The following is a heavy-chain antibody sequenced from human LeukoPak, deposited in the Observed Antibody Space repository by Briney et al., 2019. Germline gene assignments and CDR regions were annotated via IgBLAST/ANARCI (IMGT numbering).Heavy chain of an antibody. V-gene: IGHV1-2*06. D-gene: IGHD3-22*01. CDR1: GYTFTGYY. Sequence: ASVNVSCKASGYTFTGYYMHWVRQAPGQGLEWMGRINPNSGGTNYAQKFQGRVTMTRDTSISTAYMELRRLRSDDTAVYYCARGGRGDSSGYYYVSYVVWGQGTLVTVSS. CDR3: ARGGRGDSSGYYYVSYVV. CDR2: INPNSGGT. J-gene: IGHJ4*02.